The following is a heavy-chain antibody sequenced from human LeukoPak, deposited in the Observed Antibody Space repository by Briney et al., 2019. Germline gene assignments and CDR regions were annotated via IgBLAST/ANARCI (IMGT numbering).Heavy chain of an antibody. V-gene: IGHV4-59*12. Sequence: SETLSLTCTVSGGSISSYYWSWIRQPPGKGLEWIGYIYNSGSTNYNPSLKSRVTMSVDTSKNQFSLKLSSVTAADTAVYYCAREEYGGNSEFDYWGQGTLVTVSS. CDR2: IYNSGST. CDR1: GGSISSYY. J-gene: IGHJ4*02. D-gene: IGHD4-23*01. CDR3: AREEYGGNSEFDY.